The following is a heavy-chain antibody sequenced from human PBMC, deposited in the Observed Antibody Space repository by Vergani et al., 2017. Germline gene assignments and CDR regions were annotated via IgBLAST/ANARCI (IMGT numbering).Heavy chain of an antibody. CDR1: GGSISSYY. D-gene: IGHD5-12*01. V-gene: IGHV4-59*01. J-gene: IGHJ6*03. Sequence: QVQLQESGPGLVKPSETLSLTCTVSGGSISSYYWSWIRQPPGKGLDWMGYIYYSGGTNYNPSLKSRVTISVDTSKNQFSLKLSSVTAADTAVYYCARGGSIVATRYMDVWGKGTTVTVSS. CDR3: ARGGSIVATRYMDV. CDR2: IYYSGGT.